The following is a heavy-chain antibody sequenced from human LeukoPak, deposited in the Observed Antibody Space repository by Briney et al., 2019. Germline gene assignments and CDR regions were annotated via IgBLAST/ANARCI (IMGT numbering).Heavy chain of an antibody. D-gene: IGHD3-22*01. CDR3: ARDERVYYDSSGYYYVY. J-gene: IGHJ4*02. Sequence: GGSLRLSCAASGFTFSDYYMSWIRQAPGKGLEWVSYISSSGSTIYYADSVKGRFTISRDNAKNSLYLQMNSLRAEDTAVYYRARDERVYYDSSGYYYVYWGQGTLVTVSS. CDR1: GFTFSDYY. V-gene: IGHV3-11*01. CDR2: ISSSGSTI.